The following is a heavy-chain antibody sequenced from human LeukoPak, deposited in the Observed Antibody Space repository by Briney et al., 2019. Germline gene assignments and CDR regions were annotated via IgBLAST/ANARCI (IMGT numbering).Heavy chain of an antibody. Sequence: GGSLRLSCVASGFTFSSHEMNWVRQAPGKGLEWVSYISSDGITTFYADSVKGRFAISRDNAKNSLYLQMNSLRAEDTAVYYCAKWVSRWGQGTLVTVSS. J-gene: IGHJ4*02. D-gene: IGHD2-8*01. CDR2: ISSDGITT. CDR3: AKWVSR. CDR1: GFTFSSHE. V-gene: IGHV3-48*03.